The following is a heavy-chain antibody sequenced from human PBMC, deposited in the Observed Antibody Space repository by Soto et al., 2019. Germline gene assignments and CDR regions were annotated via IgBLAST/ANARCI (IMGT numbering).Heavy chain of an antibody. V-gene: IGHV1-18*01. CDR1: GYTFTIYC. D-gene: IGHD2-2*01. CDR2: ISAYNGNT. Sequence: ASVKVSCKASGYTFTIYCISWVRQAPGQGLEWMGWISAYNGNTNYAQKLQGRVTMTTDTSTSTAYMELRSLRSDDTAVYYCARVAGYCSSTSCYEVWFDPWGQGTLVTVSS. CDR3: ARVAGYCSSTSCYEVWFDP. J-gene: IGHJ5*02.